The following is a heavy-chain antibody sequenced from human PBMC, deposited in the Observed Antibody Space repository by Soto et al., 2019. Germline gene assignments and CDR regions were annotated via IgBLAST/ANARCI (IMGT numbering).Heavy chain of an antibody. CDR2: ISATGGST. Sequence: GGSLRLSCAASGFTFNNYAMNWVRQAPGKGLEWVATISATGGSTYYADSVKGRFTISRDNSKNTLYLQMNGLRVEDTAVYYCAKDRLPGKFDYWGQGTQVPVSS. CDR3: AKDRLPGKFDY. CDR1: GFTFNNYA. V-gene: IGHV3-23*01. J-gene: IGHJ4*02.